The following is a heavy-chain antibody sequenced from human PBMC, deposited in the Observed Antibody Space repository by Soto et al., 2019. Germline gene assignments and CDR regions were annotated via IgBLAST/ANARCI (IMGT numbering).Heavy chain of an antibody. CDR1: GFPFSSYA. Sequence: EVQLLESGGGLVQPGGSLRLSCAASGFPFSSYAMSWVRQAPGKGLEWVSASSGSGGSTYYADTVKGRFTISRDNSKNTLYLQMNSLRAEDTAVYYCAAYDFWSGYIDYWGQGTLVTVSS. CDR2: SSGSGGST. J-gene: IGHJ4*02. D-gene: IGHD3-3*01. CDR3: AAYDFWSGYIDY. V-gene: IGHV3-23*01.